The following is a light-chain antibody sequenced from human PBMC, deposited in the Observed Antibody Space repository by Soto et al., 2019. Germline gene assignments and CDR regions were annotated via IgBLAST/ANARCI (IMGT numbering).Light chain of an antibody. CDR3: QQYRSSLYT. Sequence: EIVLTQSPGTLSLSPGERATLSCRASQSVSSSYLAWYQQKPGQAPRLLIYGASSRATGIPDRFSGSGSGTDFTLTLSRLEPEDFAVYYCQQYRSSLYTFGQGTKLEIK. CDR2: GAS. CDR1: QSVSSSY. J-gene: IGKJ2*01. V-gene: IGKV3-20*01.